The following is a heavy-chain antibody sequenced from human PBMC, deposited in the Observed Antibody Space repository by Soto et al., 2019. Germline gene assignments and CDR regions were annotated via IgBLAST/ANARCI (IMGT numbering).Heavy chain of an antibody. J-gene: IGHJ6*02. V-gene: IGHV1-69*13. D-gene: IGHD4-17*01. CDR1: GDTFSTYT. Sequence: SVKVSCKASGDTFSTYTITWMRQAPGQGLEWMGGIIPRSATSNYAQKFQGRVTITADESTNTAYMELSSLRSEDTAVYYCAREVFVLFPTTVTSDICYYARDVWGQGTTVTVSS. CDR2: IIPRSATS. CDR3: AREVFVLFPTTVTSDICYYARDV.